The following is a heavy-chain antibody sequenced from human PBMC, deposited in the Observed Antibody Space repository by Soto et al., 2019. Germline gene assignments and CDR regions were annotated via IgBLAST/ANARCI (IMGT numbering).Heavy chain of an antibody. CDR3: ARDGGITIFGVVITQPYYFDY. V-gene: IGHV1-18*01. D-gene: IGHD3-3*01. J-gene: IGHJ4*02. Sequence: ASVKVSCKASGYTFTSYGISWVRQAPGQGLEWMGWISAYNGNTNYAQKLQGRVTMTTDTSTSTAYMELRSLRSDDTAVYYCARDGGITIFGVVITQPYYFDYWGQGTLVTVSS. CDR1: GYTFTSYG. CDR2: ISAYNGNT.